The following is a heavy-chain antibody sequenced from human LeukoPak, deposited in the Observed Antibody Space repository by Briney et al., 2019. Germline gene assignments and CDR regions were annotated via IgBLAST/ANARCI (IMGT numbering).Heavy chain of an antibody. V-gene: IGHV4-34*01. CDR1: GGSFSGYD. CDR2: INHSGST. Sequence: SETLSLTCDVYGGSFSGYDWHWIRQPPGKGLEWIGEINHSGSTNYNPSLKRRVTMSVDTSKNQFSLKLSSVTAADTAVYYCARGVSDGSYFAYCGQGTLVTVSS. D-gene: IGHD3-10*01. J-gene: IGHJ4*02. CDR3: ARGVSDGSYFAY.